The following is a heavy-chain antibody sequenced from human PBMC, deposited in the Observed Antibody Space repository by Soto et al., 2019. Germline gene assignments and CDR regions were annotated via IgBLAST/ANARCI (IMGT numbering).Heavy chain of an antibody. Sequence: PGGSLRLSCAASGLTFSDYYMTWVRQAPGKGLEWVSFISSTSTTIHYTDSVKGRFTISRDNAKKSLYLQMNSLRDEDTALYYCARDAGWFFDYWGQGPPVTVSS. CDR1: GLTFSDYY. J-gene: IGHJ4*02. V-gene: IGHV3-48*02. D-gene: IGHD6-19*01. CDR2: ISSTSTTI. CDR3: ARDAGWFFDY.